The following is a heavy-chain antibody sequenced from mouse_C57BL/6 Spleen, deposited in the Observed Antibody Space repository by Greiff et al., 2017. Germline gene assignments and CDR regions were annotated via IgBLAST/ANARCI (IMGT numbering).Heavy chain of an antibody. CDR1: GFTFTDYY. D-gene: IGHD1-1*01. Sequence: EVKLMESGGGLVQPGGSLSLSCAASGFTFTDYYMSWVRQPPGKALEWLGFIRNKANGYTTEYSASVKGRFTISRDNSQSILYLQMNALRAEDSATYYCASSFYYGSSYGGFFAYWGQGTLVTVSA. CDR2: IRNKANGYTT. J-gene: IGHJ3*01. V-gene: IGHV7-3*01. CDR3: ASSFYYGSSYGGFFAY.